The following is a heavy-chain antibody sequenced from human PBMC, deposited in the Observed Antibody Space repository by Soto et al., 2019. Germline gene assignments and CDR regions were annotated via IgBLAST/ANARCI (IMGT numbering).Heavy chain of an antibody. CDR1: EFTFSDYY. J-gene: IGHJ1*01. CDR2: ISSSGGST. V-gene: IGHV3-23*01. Sequence: GGSLILSCAASEFTFSDYYMSWIRQAPGKGLEWVSAISSSGGSTYYADSVKGRFTISRDNSKNTLYLQMNSLRAEDTAVYYCARDLGSSWYPEYFQHWGQGTLVTVSS. D-gene: IGHD6-13*01. CDR3: ARDLGSSWYPEYFQH.